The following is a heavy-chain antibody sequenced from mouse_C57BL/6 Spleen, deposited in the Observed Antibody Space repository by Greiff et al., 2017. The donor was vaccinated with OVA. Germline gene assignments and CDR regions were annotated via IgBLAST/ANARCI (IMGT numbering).Heavy chain of an antibody. Sequence: EVQLQQSGPELVKPGASVKISCKASGYTFTDYYMNWVKQSHGKSLEWIGDINPNNGGTSYNQKFKGKATLTVEKSSSTAYMELRSLTSEDSAVYYCAREGSSALYFDYRGQGTTLTVSS. V-gene: IGHV1-26*01. CDR2: INPNNGGT. CDR1: GYTFTDYY. D-gene: IGHD3-2*02. J-gene: IGHJ2*01. CDR3: AREGSSALYFDY.